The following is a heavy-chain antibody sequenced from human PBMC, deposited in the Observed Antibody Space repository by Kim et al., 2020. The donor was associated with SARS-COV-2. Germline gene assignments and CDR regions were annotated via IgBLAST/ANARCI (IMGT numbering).Heavy chain of an antibody. CDR1: GFTFGDYA. CDR2: IRSKAYGGTT. Sequence: GGSLRLSCTASGFTFGDYAMSWFRQAPGKGLEWVGFIRSKAYGGTTEYAASVKGRFTISRDDSKSIAYLQMNSLKTEDTAVYYCTRDGSGYDPVGYFDYWGQGTLVTVSS. CDR3: TRDGSGYDPVGYFDY. J-gene: IGHJ4*02. V-gene: IGHV3-49*03. D-gene: IGHD5-12*01.